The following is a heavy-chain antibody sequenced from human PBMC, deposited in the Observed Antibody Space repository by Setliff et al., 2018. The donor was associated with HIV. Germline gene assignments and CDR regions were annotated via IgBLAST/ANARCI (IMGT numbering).Heavy chain of an antibody. D-gene: IGHD1-26*01. J-gene: IGHJ4*02. Sequence: PSETLSLTCAVYGGSFSGYYWNWIRQSPGKGLEWIGEINHSGSTNYNPSLKSRITISVDTSKKQFSLKLNSVTAADTAIYYCARAGMGALRSLFDYWGQGTLVTVSS. CDR3: ARAGMGALRSLFDY. V-gene: IGHV4-34*01. CDR2: INHSGST. CDR1: GGSFSGYY.